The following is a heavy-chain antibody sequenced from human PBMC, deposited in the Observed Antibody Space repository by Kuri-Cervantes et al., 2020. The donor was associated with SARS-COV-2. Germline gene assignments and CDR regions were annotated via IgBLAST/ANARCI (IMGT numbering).Heavy chain of an antibody. CDR1: GFTFSGHW. Sequence: GGSLRLSCAASGFTFSGHWIHWVRQAPGKGLVWVSRINPDGSYTNNADSVKGRFTISRDNAKNSLYLQMNSLRAEDTAVYYCARGGPDYDFWSGYYPTSGWFDPWGQGTLVTVSS. D-gene: IGHD3-3*01. J-gene: IGHJ5*02. CDR2: INPDGSYT. CDR3: ARGGPDYDFWSGYYPTSGWFDP. V-gene: IGHV3-74*01.